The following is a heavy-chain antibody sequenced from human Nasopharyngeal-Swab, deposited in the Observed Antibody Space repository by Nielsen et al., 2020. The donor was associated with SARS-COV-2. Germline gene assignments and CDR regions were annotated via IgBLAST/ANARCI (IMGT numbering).Heavy chain of an antibody. D-gene: IGHD3-10*01. CDR2: IYYSGST. V-gene: IGHV4-39*07. J-gene: IGHJ6*02. CDR3: ARDRGSYYGSGVWYYYGMDV. Sequence: WIRQPPGKGLEWIGSIYYSGSTDYNPSLKSRVTISVDTSKNQFSLKLSSVTAADTAVYYCARDRGSYYGSGVWYYYGMDVWGQGTTVTVSS.